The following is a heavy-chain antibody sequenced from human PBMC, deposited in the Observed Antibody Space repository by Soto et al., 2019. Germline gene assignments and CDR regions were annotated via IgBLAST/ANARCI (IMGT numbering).Heavy chain of an antibody. CDR3: ARDPAAGLQLGYCSSTSCSRGSGMDV. CDR2: IIPIFGTA. V-gene: IGHV1-69*13. CDR1: GGTVSSYA. Sequence: SVKVSGKVSGGTVSSYAISWVRQAPGQGLEWMGGIIPIFGTANYAQKFQGRVTITADESTSTAYMELSSLRSEDTAVYYCARDPAAGLQLGYCSSTSCSRGSGMDVWGQGTTVTV. J-gene: IGHJ6*02. D-gene: IGHD2-2*01.